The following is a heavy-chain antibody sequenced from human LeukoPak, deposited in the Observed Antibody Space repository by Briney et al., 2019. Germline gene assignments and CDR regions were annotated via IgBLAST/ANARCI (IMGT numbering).Heavy chain of an antibody. CDR2: FYVGGAT. D-gene: IGHD5-24*01. CDR1: GFSVTNNY. J-gene: IGHJ4*02. CDR3: ARGDGYNFFDY. Sequence: GGSLRLSCAVSGFSVTNNYMSRVRQAPGKGLEWVSVFYVGGATYYADSVKGRFTISRDNSENTLYLQMKSLRAEDTAVYYCARGDGYNFFDYWGQGTLVTVSS. V-gene: IGHV3-53*01.